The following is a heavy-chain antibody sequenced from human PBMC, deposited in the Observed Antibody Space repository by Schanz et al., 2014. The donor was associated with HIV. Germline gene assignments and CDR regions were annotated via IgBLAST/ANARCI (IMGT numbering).Heavy chain of an antibody. V-gene: IGHV3-23*04. CDR3: ANEEVPNDY. CDR1: GFTFSSYS. CDR2: ISISGETT. J-gene: IGHJ4*02. Sequence: EVQLVESGGGLVQPGGSLRLSCAASGFTFSSYSMNWVRQAPGKGLEWVSGISISGETTYYADSVKGRFTISRDNSKNTLYLQMNSLRVEDTAVYYCANEEVPNDYWGQGTLVTVSS.